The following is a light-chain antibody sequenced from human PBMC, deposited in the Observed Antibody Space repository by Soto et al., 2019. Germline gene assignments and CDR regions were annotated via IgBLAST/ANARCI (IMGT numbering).Light chain of an antibody. CDR3: QEYIQWPPGM. Sequence: DIVVTQSPATLSASPGERVTLSCRASQFDSSRLAWYQRRPGQVPRLLIYDTSTRAPGISARFSGSGSGTEFTLTISSLQSGDFSVYYCQEYIQWPPGMFGPGTTVDIK. J-gene: IGKJ1*01. V-gene: IGKV3-15*01. CDR1: QFDSSR. CDR2: DTS.